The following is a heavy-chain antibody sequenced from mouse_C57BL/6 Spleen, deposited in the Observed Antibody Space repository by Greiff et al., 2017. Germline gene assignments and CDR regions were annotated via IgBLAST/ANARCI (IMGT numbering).Heavy chain of an antibody. CDR3: ARDYLYAMDY. CDR2: ISSGSSTI. Sequence: VQLKESGGGLVKPGGSLKLSCAASGFTFSDYGMHWVRQAPEKRLEWVAYISSGSSTIYYADTVKGRFTISRDNAKNTLFLQLTSLRSEDTAMYYCARDYLYAMDYWGQGTSVTVSS. CDR1: GFTFSDYG. J-gene: IGHJ4*01. D-gene: IGHD1-1*02. V-gene: IGHV5-17*01.